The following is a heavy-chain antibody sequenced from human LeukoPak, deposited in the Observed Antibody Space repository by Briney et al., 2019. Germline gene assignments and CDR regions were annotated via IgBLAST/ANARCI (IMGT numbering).Heavy chain of an antibody. Sequence: SETLSLTCTVSGGSISSSSYYWGWIRQPPGKGLEWIGSIYYSGSTYYNPSLKSRVTISVDTSKNQFSLKLSSVTAADTAVYYCARDDGGKGPNDAFDIWGQGTMVTVSS. CDR1: GGSISSSSYY. J-gene: IGHJ3*02. D-gene: IGHD4-23*01. CDR3: ARDDGGKGPNDAFDI. V-gene: IGHV4-39*07. CDR2: IYYSGST.